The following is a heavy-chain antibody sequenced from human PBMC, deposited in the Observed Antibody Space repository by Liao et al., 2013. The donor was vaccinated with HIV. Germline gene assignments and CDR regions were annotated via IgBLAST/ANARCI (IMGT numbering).Heavy chain of an antibody. Sequence: QVQLQESGPGLVKPSETLSLTCTVSGGSISSYYWSWIRQPPGKGLEWIGYIYHSGSTNYNPSLKSRVTISVDTSKNQFSLKLSSVTAADTAVYYCARGISETRDGYNLDTWGQGTLVTVSS. CDR2: IYHSGST. CDR3: ARGISETRDGYNLDT. V-gene: IGHV4-59*01. D-gene: IGHD5-24*01. J-gene: IGHJ5*02. CDR1: GGSISSYY.